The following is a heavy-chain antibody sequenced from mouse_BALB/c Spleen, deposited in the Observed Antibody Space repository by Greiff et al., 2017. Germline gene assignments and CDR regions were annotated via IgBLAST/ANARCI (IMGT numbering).Heavy chain of an antibody. CDR1: GFNIKDYY. CDR2: IDPENGDT. D-gene: IGHD2-2*01. CDR3: NDGYYFDY. J-gene: IGHJ2*01. Sequence: EVKLVESGAELVRSGASVKLSCTASGFNIKDYYMHWVKQRPEQGLEWIGWIDPENGDTEYAPKFQGKATMTADTSSNTAYLQLSSLTSEDTAVYYCNDGYYFDYWGQGTTLTVSS. V-gene: IGHV14-4*02.